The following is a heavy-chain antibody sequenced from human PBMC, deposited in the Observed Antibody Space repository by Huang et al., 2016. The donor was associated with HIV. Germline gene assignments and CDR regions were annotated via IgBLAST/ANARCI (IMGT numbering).Heavy chain of an antibody. CDR3: ARGQLGSYGDYDVLY. J-gene: IGHJ4*02. Sequence: QVQLVQSGAEVKTPGSSVKVSCKASGGTFSKYAISWVRQAAGQGLEWVGGIIPMLGTPNYARKFQGRVTITADDSTSTTDVEVSSLRSEDTALYYCARGQLGSYGDYDVLYWGQGTLVTVSS. V-gene: IGHV1-69*13. D-gene: IGHD4-17*01. CDR1: GGTFSKYA. CDR2: IIPMLGTP.